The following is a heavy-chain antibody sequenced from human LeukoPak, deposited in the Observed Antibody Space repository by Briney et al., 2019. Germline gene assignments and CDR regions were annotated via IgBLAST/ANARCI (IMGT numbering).Heavy chain of an antibody. CDR2: ISSSSSYI. D-gene: IGHD6-13*01. J-gene: IGHJ4*02. CDR1: GFTFSTYS. CDR3: ARDRRQQLTTKGGDY. V-gene: IGHV3-21*01. Sequence: GGSLRLSCAASGFTFSTYSMNWVRQAPGKGLEWVSSISSSSSYIYYADSVKGRFTISRDNAKNSLYLQMNSLRAEDTAVYYCARDRRQQLTTKGGDYWGQGTLVTVSS.